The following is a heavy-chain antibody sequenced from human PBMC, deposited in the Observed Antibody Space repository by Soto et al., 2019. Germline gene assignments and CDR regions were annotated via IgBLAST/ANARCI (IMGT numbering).Heavy chain of an antibody. Sequence: SETLSLTCTVSGGSISSYYWSWIRQPPGKGLEWIGYIYYSGSTNYNPSLKSRVTISVDTSKNQFSLKLSSVTAADTAVYYCASCSVGATDAFDIWGQGTMVTVS. CDR3: ASCSVGATDAFDI. D-gene: IGHD1-26*01. V-gene: IGHV4-59*01. CDR2: IYYSGST. CDR1: GGSISSYY. J-gene: IGHJ3*02.